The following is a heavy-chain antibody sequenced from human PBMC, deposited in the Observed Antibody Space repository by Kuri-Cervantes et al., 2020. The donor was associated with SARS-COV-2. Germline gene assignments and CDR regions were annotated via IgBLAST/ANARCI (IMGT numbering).Heavy chain of an antibody. Sequence: GESLKLSCAASGFTFSSYWMSWVRQAPGKGLEWVANIKQDGSEKYYVDSVKGRFTISRDNAKNSLYLQMNSLRAEDTALYYCAKVTRIYYYYYYMDVWGKGTTVTVSS. D-gene: IGHD1-14*01. J-gene: IGHJ6*03. CDR1: GFTFSSYW. CDR2: IKQDGSEK. V-gene: IGHV3-7*03. CDR3: AKVTRIYYYYYYMDV.